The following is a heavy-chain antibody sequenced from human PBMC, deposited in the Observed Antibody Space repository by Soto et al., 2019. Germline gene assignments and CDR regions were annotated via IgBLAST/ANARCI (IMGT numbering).Heavy chain of an antibody. CDR2: ISGSGGST. CDR3: AKGKAPGVYNWFDP. Sequence: PGGSLRLSCAASGFTFRSYAMSWVRQAPGKGLEWVSAISGSGGSTYYADSVKGRFTISRDNSKNTLYLQMNSLRAEDTAVYYCAKGKAPGVYNWFDPWGQGPLVTVSS. V-gene: IGHV3-23*01. D-gene: IGHD2-8*01. J-gene: IGHJ5*02. CDR1: GFTFRSYA.